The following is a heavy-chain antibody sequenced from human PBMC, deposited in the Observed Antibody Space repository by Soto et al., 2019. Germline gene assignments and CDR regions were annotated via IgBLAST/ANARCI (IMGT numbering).Heavy chain of an antibody. CDR2: IYHSGST. D-gene: IGHD6-19*01. V-gene: IGHV4-38-2*01. J-gene: IGHJ5*02. CDR3: ARVTFSEATNWFDP. CDR1: GYSISSGYY. Sequence: LSLTCAVSGYSISSGYYWGWIRQPPGKGLEWIGSIYHSGSTYYNPSLKSRVTTSVDTSKNQFSLKLSSVTAADTAVYYCARVTFSEATNWFDPWGQGTLVTVSS.